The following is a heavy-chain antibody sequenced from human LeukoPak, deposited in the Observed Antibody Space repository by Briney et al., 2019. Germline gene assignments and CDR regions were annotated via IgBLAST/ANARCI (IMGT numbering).Heavy chain of an antibody. D-gene: IGHD2-15*01. V-gene: IGHV3-74*01. Sequence: PGGSLRPSCAASGFTFSTHWMHWVRQAPGKGLVWVSRINTDGSSRSYADSVKGRFTISRDNAKNTLYLQMNSLRAEDTAVYYCARDFYSRGYWGQGTLVTVSS. CDR3: ARDFYSRGY. CDR1: GFTFSTHW. J-gene: IGHJ4*02. CDR2: INTDGSSR.